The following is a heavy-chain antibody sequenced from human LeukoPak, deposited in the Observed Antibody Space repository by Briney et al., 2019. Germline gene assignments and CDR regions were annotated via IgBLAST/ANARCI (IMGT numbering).Heavy chain of an antibody. CDR1: GFTFSSYA. Sequence: GGSLRLSCAASGFTFSSYAMSWVRQAPGKGLEWVSAISGSGGSTYYADSVKGRFTISRDNSKNTLYLQMNSLRAEDTAVYHCAKAVGLSQLVRANVIEEYYYYGMDVWSQGTTVTVSS. D-gene: IGHD6-13*01. CDR3: AKAVGLSQLVRANVIEEYYYYGMDV. CDR2: ISGSGGST. J-gene: IGHJ6*02. V-gene: IGHV3-23*01.